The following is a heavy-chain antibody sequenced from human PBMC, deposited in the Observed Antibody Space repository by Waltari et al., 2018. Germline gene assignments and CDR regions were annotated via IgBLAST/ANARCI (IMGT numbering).Heavy chain of an antibody. CDR1: GGSISGSY. V-gene: IGHV4-59*01. Sequence: QVQLQESGPGLVKPSETLSLTCTVSGGSISGSYWSCIRQPPGKGLEWIGYIYYSGSTNHNPSLKSRVTISVDTSKNQFSLKLSSVTAADTAVYYCASVSSGWYYFDYWGQGTLVTVSS. J-gene: IGHJ4*02. CDR3: ASVSSGWYYFDY. CDR2: IYYSGST. D-gene: IGHD6-19*01.